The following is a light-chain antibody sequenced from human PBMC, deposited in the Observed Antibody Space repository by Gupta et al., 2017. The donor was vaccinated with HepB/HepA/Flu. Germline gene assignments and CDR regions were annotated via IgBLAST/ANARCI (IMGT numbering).Light chain of an antibody. V-gene: IGKV1-5*03. J-gene: IGKJ2*04. CDR2: KAS. CDR3: QQYNSYSPSS. Sequence: DIRMTQSPSTLSASVADRVTITCRASQSISSWLAWYQQKPGKAPKLLIYKASSLESGVPSRFSGSGSGTEFTLTISSLQPDDFATYYCQQYNSYSPSSFGQGTKLEIK. CDR1: QSISSW.